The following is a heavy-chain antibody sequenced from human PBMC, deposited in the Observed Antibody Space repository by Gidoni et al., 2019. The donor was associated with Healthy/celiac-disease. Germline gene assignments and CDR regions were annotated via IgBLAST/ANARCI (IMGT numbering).Heavy chain of an antibody. CDR2: ISGSGGST. Sequence: EVQLLESGGGLVQPGGSLSLSCAASGFTFSSYAMSWVRQAPGKGLEWVSAISGSGGSTYYADSVKGRFTISRDNSKNTLYLQMNSLRAEDTAVYYCAKDSSGYYLYNWFDPWGQGTLVTVSS. D-gene: IGHD3-22*01. J-gene: IGHJ5*02. CDR1: GFTFSSYA. V-gene: IGHV3-23*01. CDR3: AKDSSGYYLYNWFDP.